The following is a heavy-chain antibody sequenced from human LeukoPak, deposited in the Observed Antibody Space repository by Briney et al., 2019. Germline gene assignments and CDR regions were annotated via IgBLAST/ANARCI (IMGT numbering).Heavy chain of an antibody. CDR2: ISGGGGST. CDR1: GFTFSSYA. V-gene: IGHV3-23*01. J-gene: IGHJ4*02. D-gene: IGHD6-19*01. CDR3: AKDHWGVGQWLGEFDY. Sequence: PGGSLRLSCAAAGFTFSSYAMSWVRQAPGKGLEWVSAISGGGGSTDYADSVKGRFAISRDNSKNTLYLQMSSLRAEDTAVYYCAKDHWGVGQWLGEFDYWGQGTLVTVSS.